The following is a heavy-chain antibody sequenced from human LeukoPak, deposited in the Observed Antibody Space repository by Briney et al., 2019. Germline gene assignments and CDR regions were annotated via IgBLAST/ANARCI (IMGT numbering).Heavy chain of an antibody. D-gene: IGHD6-13*01. J-gene: IGHJ4*02. V-gene: IGHV4-31*03. CDR3: AGDRAAAATGGFDY. CDR1: GGSISSGGYY. CDR2: IYYSGST. Sequence: SETLSLTCTVSGGSISSGGYYWSWIRQHPGKGLEWIGYIYYSGSTYYNPSLKSRVTISVDTSKNQFSLKLSSLTAEDTAVYYSAGDRAAAATGGFDYWGQGTLVTVSS.